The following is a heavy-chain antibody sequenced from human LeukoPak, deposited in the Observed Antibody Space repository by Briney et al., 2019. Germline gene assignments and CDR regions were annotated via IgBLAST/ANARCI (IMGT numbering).Heavy chain of an antibody. Sequence: ASVKVSCKASGYTLTSYGISWVRQAPGQGLEWMGWISAYNGNTNYAQKLQGRVTMTTDTSTSTAYMELRSLRSDDTAVYYCAREKPRPGYSSSWYGFDPWGQGTLVTVSS. CDR2: ISAYNGNT. V-gene: IGHV1-18*04. CDR1: GYTLTSYG. D-gene: IGHD6-13*01. CDR3: AREKPRPGYSSSWYGFDP. J-gene: IGHJ5*02.